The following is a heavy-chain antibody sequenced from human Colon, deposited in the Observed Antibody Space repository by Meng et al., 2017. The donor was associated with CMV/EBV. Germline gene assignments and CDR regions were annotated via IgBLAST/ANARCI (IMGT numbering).Heavy chain of an antibody. J-gene: IGHJ5*02. D-gene: IGHD3-10*01. CDR1: GDSIRTYW. CDR2: IHHSGTT. V-gene: IGHV4-59*01. CDR3: ARDSYHYGSSTYNWFDP. Sequence: TLSLTCTVSGDSIRTYWWSWIRQSPGKGLEWIGYIHHSGTTNHNPSLRSRVIMSVDTSNNQFSLKLTSVTAADTAVYYCARDSYHYGSSTYNWFDPWGQGILVTVSS.